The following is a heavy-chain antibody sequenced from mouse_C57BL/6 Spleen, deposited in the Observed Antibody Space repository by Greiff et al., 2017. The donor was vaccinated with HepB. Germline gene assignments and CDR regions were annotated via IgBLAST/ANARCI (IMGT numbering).Heavy chain of an antibody. CDR1: GYTFTDYN. J-gene: IGHJ4*01. D-gene: IGHD2-3*01. CDR3: ARHDGYSLYYAMDY. V-gene: IGHV1-18*01. Sequence: EVKLVESGPELVKPGASVKIPCKASGYTFTDYNMDWVKQSHGKSLEWIGDINPNNGGTIYNQKFKGKATLTVDKSSSTAYMELRSLTSEDTAVYYCARHDGYSLYYAMDYWGQGTSVTVSS. CDR2: INPNNGGT.